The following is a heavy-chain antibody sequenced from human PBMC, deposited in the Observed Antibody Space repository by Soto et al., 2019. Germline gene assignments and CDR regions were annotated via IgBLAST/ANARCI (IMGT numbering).Heavy chain of an antibody. CDR3: ARDGTEYYGEYYDY. D-gene: IGHD4-17*01. CDR1: GFTFSDYY. Sequence: QVQLVESGGGLVKPGGSLRLSCATSGFTFSDYYMSWIRQAPGKGLEWVSYIGTRGNTKYYADSVRGRFTISRDNAKNSLYLQMNSLGADDTAVYSCARDGTEYYGEYYDYWGQGIPVTVSS. V-gene: IGHV3-11*01. CDR2: IGTRGNTK. J-gene: IGHJ4*02.